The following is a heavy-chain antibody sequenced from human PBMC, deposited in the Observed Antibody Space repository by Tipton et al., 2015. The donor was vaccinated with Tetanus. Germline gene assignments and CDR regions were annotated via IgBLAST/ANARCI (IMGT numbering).Heavy chain of an antibody. CDR3: ARERIRLIGEVIFRSFDL. J-gene: IGHJ2*01. CDR1: GGSMSNNY. V-gene: IGHV4-59*01. CDR2: IFHSGST. Sequence: TLYLTCTVSGGSMSNNYWSWIRQPPGKGLEWIAYIFHSGSTNYSPSLKSRVAISMDTSKNQISLKLSSVTAADTAVYYCARERIRLIGEVIFRSFDLWGRGTLVTVSS. D-gene: IGHD3-3*01.